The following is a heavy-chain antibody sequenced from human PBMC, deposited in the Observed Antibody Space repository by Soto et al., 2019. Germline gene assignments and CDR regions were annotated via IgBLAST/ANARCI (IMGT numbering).Heavy chain of an antibody. CDR2: VYYTGIN. CDR1: GGSVSSGSDF. CDR3: ARGRCYDLQDPFDI. V-gene: IGHV4-61*01. D-gene: IGHD5-12*01. Sequence: QVQLQESGPGLVKPSETLSLTCTVSGGSVSSGSDFWSWIRQPPVKGLEWIGHVYYTGINNSKSSLKSRVTMSFDTSKNQFSLRLSSVTAADTAVDYCARGRCYDLQDPFDIWGQGTMVTVSS. J-gene: IGHJ3*02.